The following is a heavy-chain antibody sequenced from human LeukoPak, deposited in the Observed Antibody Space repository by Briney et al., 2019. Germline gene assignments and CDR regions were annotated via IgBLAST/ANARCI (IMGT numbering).Heavy chain of an antibody. V-gene: IGHV3-11*01. D-gene: IGHD4-17*01. CDR2: ISSSGSTI. CDR1: GLTFSDYY. CDR3: ARDGRDYGDPHPFDY. J-gene: IGHJ4*02. Sequence: GGSLRLSCAASGLTFSDYYMSWIRQAPGKGLEWVSYISSSGSTIYYADSVKGRFTISRDNAKNSLYLQMNSLRAEDTAVYYCARDGRDYGDPHPFDYWGQGTLVTVSS.